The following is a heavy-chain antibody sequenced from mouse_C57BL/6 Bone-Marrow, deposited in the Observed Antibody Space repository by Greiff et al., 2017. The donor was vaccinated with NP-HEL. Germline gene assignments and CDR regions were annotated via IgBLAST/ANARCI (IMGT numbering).Heavy chain of an antibody. V-gene: IGHV14-4*01. CDR1: GFNIKDDY. CDR3: TTSILYYYGSSPWYFDV. Sequence: EVQLQESGAELVRPVASVKLSCTASGFNIKDDYMHWVKQRPEQGLEWIGWIDPENGDTEYASKFQGKATITADTSSNTAYLQLSSLTSEDTAVYYCTTSILYYYGSSPWYFDVWGTGTTVTVSS. D-gene: IGHD1-1*01. CDR2: IDPENGDT. J-gene: IGHJ1*03.